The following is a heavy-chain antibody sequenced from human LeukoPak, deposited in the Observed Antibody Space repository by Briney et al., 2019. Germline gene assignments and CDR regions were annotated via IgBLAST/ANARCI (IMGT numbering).Heavy chain of an antibody. V-gene: IGHV3-20*01. CDR2: INWNGGST. D-gene: IGHD3-10*01. J-gene: IGHJ4*02. Sequence: GGSLRLSCAASGFTFSSYGMSWVRQAPGKGLEWVSGINWNGGSTGYADSVKGRFTISRDNAKNSLYLQMNSLRAEDTALYHCARKVYGSGNFDYWGQGTLVTVSS. CDR3: ARKVYGSGNFDY. CDR1: GFTFSSYG.